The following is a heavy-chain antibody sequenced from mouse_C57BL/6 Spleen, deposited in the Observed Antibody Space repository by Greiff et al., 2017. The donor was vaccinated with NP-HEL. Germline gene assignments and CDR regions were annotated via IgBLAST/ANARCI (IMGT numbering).Heavy chain of an antibody. CDR1: GYAFTNYL. CDR2: INPGSGGT. V-gene: IGHV1-54*01. J-gene: IGHJ3*01. CDR3: ARGEGWFAY. Sequence: VQLQQSGAELVRPGTSVKVSCKASGYAFTNYLIEWVKQRPGQGLEWIGVINPGSGGTNYNEKFKGKAPLTADKSSSTAYMQLSSLTSEDSAVYFCARGEGWFAYWGQGTLVTVSA.